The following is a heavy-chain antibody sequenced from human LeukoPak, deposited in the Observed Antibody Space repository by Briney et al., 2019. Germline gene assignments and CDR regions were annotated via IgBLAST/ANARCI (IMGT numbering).Heavy chain of an antibody. D-gene: IGHD3-10*01. CDR1: GFTFSSYE. V-gene: IGHV3-48*03. J-gene: IGHJ4*02. Sequence: GGSLRLSCAASGFTFSSYEMNWVRQAPGKGLEWVSYISSSGSTIYYADSVKGRFTISRDNAKNSLYLQMNSLRAEDTAVYYCAREQYYYGSGSYYNPDYWGQGTLVTVSS. CDR3: AREQYYYGSGSYYNPDY. CDR2: ISSSGSTI.